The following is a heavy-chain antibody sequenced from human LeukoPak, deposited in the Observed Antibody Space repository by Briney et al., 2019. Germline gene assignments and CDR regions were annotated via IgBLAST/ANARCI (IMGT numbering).Heavy chain of an antibody. CDR3: ARVDTAMVIGY. V-gene: IGHV1-18*01. CDR1: GYTSTSYG. Sequence: ASVKVSCKASGYTSTSYGISWVRQAPGQGLEWMGLISAYNGNTNYAQKLQGRVTMTTDTSTSTAYMELRSLRSDDTAVYYCARVDTAMVIGYWGQGTLVTVSS. CDR2: ISAYNGNT. J-gene: IGHJ4*02. D-gene: IGHD5-18*01.